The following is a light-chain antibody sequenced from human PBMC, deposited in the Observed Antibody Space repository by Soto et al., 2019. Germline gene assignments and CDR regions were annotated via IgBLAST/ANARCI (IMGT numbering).Light chain of an antibody. CDR1: SSDVGGYNF. V-gene: IGLV2-14*01. CDR2: HVT. J-gene: IGLJ1*01. CDR3: RSYTSNITPYV. Sequence: QSVLTQPASMSGSPGQSITISCTGTSSDVGGYNFVSWYQQHPGKAPKLMIYHVTNRPSGVSSRFSGSKSGNTASLTISGLQAEDEADYYCRSYTSNITPYVFGTGTKLTVL.